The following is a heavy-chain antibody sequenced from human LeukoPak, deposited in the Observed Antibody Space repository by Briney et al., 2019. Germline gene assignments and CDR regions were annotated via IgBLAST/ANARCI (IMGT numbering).Heavy chain of an antibody. CDR1: GFTFSSYG. CDR3: AKNGDRGAYCSGGSCYPYYYYYMDV. V-gene: IGHV3-23*01. D-gene: IGHD2-15*01. Sequence: GGSLRLSCAASGFTFSSYGMSWVRQAPGKGLEWVSAISATGGTTYYADSVKGRFTISRDNSKNTLYLQMNSLRAEDTAIYYCAKNGDRGAYCSGGSCYPYYYYYMDVWGKGTTVTVSS. CDR2: ISATGGTT. J-gene: IGHJ6*03.